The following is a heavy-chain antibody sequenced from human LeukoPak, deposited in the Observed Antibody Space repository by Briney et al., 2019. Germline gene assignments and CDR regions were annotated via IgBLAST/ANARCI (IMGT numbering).Heavy chain of an antibody. CDR1: GFTFSSYW. CDR2: IKRDGSES. D-gene: IGHD3-10*02. V-gene: IGHV3-7*01. CDR3: AELGITMIGGV. J-gene: IGHJ6*04. Sequence: PGGSLRLSCAASGFTFSSYWMNWVRQAPGKGLEWVANIKRDGSESHYVDSMKARFTISRDNAKNSLYLQMDSLRAEDTAVYYCAELGITMIGGVWGKGTTVTISS.